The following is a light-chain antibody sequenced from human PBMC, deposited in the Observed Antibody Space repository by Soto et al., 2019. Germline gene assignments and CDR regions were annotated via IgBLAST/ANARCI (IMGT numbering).Light chain of an antibody. CDR3: QQYGTTPWT. CDR1: QSVGSY. V-gene: IGKV3-11*01. J-gene: IGKJ1*01. Sequence: EIVLTQSPATLSLSPGERATLSCRASQSVGSYLAWYQHKPGHAPRLLIYDASHRATGIPARFSGSGSGTDFTLTISSLEPEDFAVYYCQQYGTTPWTFGQGTKVEIK. CDR2: DAS.